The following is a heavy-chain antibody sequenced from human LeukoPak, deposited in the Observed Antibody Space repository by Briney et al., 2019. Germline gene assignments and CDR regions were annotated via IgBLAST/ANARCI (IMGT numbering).Heavy chain of an antibody. CDR3: VRVTLGGSDY. Sequence: GRSLRLSCTASGITFSSYDMHWVRQAPGKGLEWVAVIWYDGSNKYYADSVKGRFTISRDNSKNTLDLQMNSLRAEDTALYYCVRVTLGGSDYWGQGTLVTVSS. CDR2: IWYDGSNK. D-gene: IGHD1-26*01. J-gene: IGHJ4*02. V-gene: IGHV3-33*01. CDR1: GITFSSYD.